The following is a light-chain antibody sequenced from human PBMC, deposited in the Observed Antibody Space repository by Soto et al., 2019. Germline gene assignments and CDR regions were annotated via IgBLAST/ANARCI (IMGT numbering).Light chain of an antibody. J-gene: IGKJ3*01. V-gene: IGKV1-39*01. CDR1: QNINTY. CDR3: QQSSTAPFN. Sequence: DIQMTQSPSSLSASVGDRVTITCRASQNINTYLNWYQQKPGKAPKLLIFAASSLQSGVPSRFSGSGSRTDFNLTISSLQPEDFATYYCQQSSTAPFNFGPGTKVDIK. CDR2: AAS.